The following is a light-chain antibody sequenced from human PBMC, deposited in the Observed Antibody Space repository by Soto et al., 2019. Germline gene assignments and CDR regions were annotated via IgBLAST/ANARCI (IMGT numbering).Light chain of an antibody. J-gene: IGKJ2*01. CDR1: KPMSSY. Sequence: DIQMTQSPSSLSASVGDRVTITCRSGKPMSSYLNWYHQKPGEAPNLMIYAASGLQSGVPSRFSASGSETDFTLNISSLQTADFATDYCPQSYSPPYSFGQGTPLEIK. CDR3: PQSYSPPYS. V-gene: IGKV1-39*01. CDR2: AAS.